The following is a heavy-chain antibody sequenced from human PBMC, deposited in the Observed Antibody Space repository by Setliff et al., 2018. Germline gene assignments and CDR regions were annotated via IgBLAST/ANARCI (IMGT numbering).Heavy chain of an antibody. CDR3: ASEPCSGYLGAYYFDY. CDR2: IYYSGST. Sequence: SETLSLTCTVSGGSISSYYWRWIRQPPGKVLEWIGYIYYSGSTYYHPSLKSRVTISVDTSKNQFSLRLSSVTAADTAVYYGASEPCSGYLGAYYFDYWGQGTLVTVSS. D-gene: IGHD3-22*01. V-gene: IGHV4-59*08. J-gene: IGHJ4*02. CDR1: GGSISSYY.